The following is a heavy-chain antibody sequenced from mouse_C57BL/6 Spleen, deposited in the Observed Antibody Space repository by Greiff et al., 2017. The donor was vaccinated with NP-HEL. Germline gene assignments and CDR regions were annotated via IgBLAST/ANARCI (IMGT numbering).Heavy chain of an antibody. Sequence: EVQLQQSVAELVRPGASVKLSCTASGFNFKNTYMHWVKQRPEQGLEWIGRIDPAHGNTKYAPKFQGKATITADTSSNTAYLQLSSLTSEDTAIYYCARQGGYFDDWGQGTTLTVAS. CDR2: IDPAHGNT. CDR1: GFNFKNTY. CDR3: ARQGGYFDD. V-gene: IGHV14-3*01. J-gene: IGHJ2*01.